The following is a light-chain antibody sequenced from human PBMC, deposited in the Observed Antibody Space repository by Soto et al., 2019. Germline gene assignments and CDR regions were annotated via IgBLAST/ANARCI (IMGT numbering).Light chain of an antibody. V-gene: IGLV2-11*01. Sequence: QSALAQPRSVSGSPGQSVTISCTGTNTDVGNYNYVSWYQQRPGKAPQVIIFDVTKRPLRVPDRFSGSKSGNTASLTISGLQADDEAEYYCSSTTHNNTLVFGGGTKLTVL. J-gene: IGLJ3*02. CDR1: NTDVGNYNY. CDR3: SSTTHNNTLV. CDR2: DVT.